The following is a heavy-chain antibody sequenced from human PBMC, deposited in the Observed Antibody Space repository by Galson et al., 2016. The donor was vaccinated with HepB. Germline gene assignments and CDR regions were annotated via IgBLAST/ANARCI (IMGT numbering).Heavy chain of an antibody. CDR1: GGTFSSFA. V-gene: IGHV1-69*13. CDR3: ASHTRGQYDSGRYEFNY. J-gene: IGHJ4*02. Sequence: SVKVSCKASGGTFSSFAINWARQAPGQGLEWMGGIIPMFGTPNHAQKFRGRVTITADESTSTAYMELSSLRSQDTAVYFCASHTRGQYDSGRYEFNYWGQGTLVTVSS. D-gene: IGHD3-10*01. CDR2: IIPMFGTP.